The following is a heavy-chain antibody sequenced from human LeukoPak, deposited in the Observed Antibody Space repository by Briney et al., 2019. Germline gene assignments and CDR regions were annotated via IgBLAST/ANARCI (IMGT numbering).Heavy chain of an antibody. CDR2: IIPIFGTA. Sequence: SVKVSCKASGGTFSSYAISWVRQAPGQGLERMGGIIPIFGTANYAQKFQGRVTITTDESTSTAYMELSSLRSEDTAVYYCARGRDYGDYAGGDYWGQGTLVTVSS. CDR3: ARGRDYGDYAGGDY. D-gene: IGHD4-17*01. CDR1: GGTFSSYA. J-gene: IGHJ4*02. V-gene: IGHV1-69*05.